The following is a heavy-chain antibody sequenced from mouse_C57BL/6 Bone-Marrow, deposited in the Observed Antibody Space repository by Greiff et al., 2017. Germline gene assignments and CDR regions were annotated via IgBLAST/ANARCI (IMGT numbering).Heavy chain of an antibody. CDR3: ARQLRLHYYAMDY. CDR1: GFTFSSYG. J-gene: IGHJ4*01. V-gene: IGHV5-6*01. Sequence: EVQVVESGGDLVKPGGSLKLSCAASGFTFSSYGMSWVRQTPDKRLEWVATISSGGSYTYYPDSVKGRFTISRDNAKNTLYLQRSSLKSEDTAMYYCARQLRLHYYAMDYWGQGTSVTVSS. CDR2: ISSGGSYT. D-gene: IGHD3-2*02.